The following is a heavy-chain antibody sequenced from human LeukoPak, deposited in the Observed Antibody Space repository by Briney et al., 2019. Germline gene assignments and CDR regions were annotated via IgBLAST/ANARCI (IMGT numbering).Heavy chain of an antibody. J-gene: IGHJ5*02. Sequence: PGGSLRLSCAASGFTFSSYGMHWVRQAPGKGLEWVAVISYDGSNKYYADSVKGRFTISRDNSKNTLYLQMNSLRAEDTAVYYCARDFRFDPWGQGTLVTVSS. CDR1: GFTFSSYG. CDR2: ISYDGSNK. CDR3: ARDFRFDP. V-gene: IGHV3-30*03.